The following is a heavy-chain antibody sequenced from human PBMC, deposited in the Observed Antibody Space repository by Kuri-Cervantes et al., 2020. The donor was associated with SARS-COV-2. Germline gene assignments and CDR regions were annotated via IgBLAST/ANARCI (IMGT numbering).Heavy chain of an antibody. CDR2: IYTSGST. CDR1: GGSISSGSYY. J-gene: IGHJ4*02. Sequence: LRLSCTVSGGSISSGSYYWSRIRQPAGKGLEWIGRIYTSGSTNYNPSLKSRVTISVDTSKNQFSLKLSSVTAADTAVYYCARDREFIAARIFDYWGQGTLVTVSS. V-gene: IGHV4-61*02. D-gene: IGHD6-6*01. CDR3: ARDREFIAARIFDY.